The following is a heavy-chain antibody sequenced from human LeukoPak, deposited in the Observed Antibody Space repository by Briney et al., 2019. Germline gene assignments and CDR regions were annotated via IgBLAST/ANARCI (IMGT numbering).Heavy chain of an antibody. CDR1: GFTFSSYG. J-gene: IGHJ4*02. D-gene: IGHD3-10*01. Sequence: GRSLRLSCAASGFTFSSYGMHWVRQAPGKGLEWVAVISYDGSNKYYGDSVKGRFTISRDNSKNTVYPQMDSLRAEDTAVYYCAKDGNYYGSGSYLNYWGQGTLVTVSS. CDR3: AKDGNYYGSGSYLNY. CDR2: ISYDGSNK. V-gene: IGHV3-30*18.